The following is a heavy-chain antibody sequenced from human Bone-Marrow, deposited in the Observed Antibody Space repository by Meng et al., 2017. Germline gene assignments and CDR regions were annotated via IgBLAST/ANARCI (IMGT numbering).Heavy chain of an antibody. J-gene: IGHJ4*02. Sequence: QVQLVKSGAEVKKAGDSVKVSCQASGYTFTSYAMHWVRQAPGQRLEWMGWINAGNGNTKYSQKFQGRVTITRDTSASTAYMELSSLRSEDTAVYYCARRTAVSGMTFDYWGQGTLVTVSS. CDR3: ARRTAVSGMTFDY. V-gene: IGHV1-3*01. D-gene: IGHD4-17*01. CDR1: GYTFTSYA. CDR2: INAGNGNT.